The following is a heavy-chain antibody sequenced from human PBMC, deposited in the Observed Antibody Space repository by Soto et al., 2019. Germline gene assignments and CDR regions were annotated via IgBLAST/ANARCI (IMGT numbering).Heavy chain of an antibody. J-gene: IGHJ4*02. D-gene: IGHD2-15*01. V-gene: IGHV4-39*07. CDR3: AKGSCSGGSCYPHLEY. CDR1: GGSISSSSYY. CDR2: IYYSGST. Sequence: SETLSLTCTVSGGSISSSSYYWGWIRQPPGKGLEWIGSIYYSGSTYYNPSLKSRVTISRDNSKNRLYLQMNSLRAEDTAVYYCAKGSCSGGSCYPHLEYWGRGTLVTVSS.